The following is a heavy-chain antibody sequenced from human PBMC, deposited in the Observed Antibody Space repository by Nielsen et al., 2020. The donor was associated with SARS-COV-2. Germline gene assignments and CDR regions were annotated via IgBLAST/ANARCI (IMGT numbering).Heavy chain of an antibody. Sequence: GESLKISCAASGFTFSSYGMHWVRQAPGKGLEWVAVIWYDGSNKYYADSVKGRFTISRDNSKNTLYLQMNSLRAEDTAVYYCAREVYGGKGGSFDYWGQGTLVTVSS. CDR2: IWYDGSNK. D-gene: IGHD4-23*01. V-gene: IGHV3-33*01. CDR3: AREVYGGKGGSFDY. CDR1: GFTFSSYG. J-gene: IGHJ4*02.